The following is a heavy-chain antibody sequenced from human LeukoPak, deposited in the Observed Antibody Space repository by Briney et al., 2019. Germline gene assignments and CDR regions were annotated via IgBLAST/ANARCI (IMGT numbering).Heavy chain of an antibody. Sequence: SETLSLTCTVSGGSISSYYWSCIRQPAGKGLEWIGRIYTSGSTNYNPSLKSRVTMSVDTSKNQFSLKLSSLTAADTAMYYCARDFFNYYGPGSYSIHGMDVWGQGITVIVSS. J-gene: IGHJ6*02. CDR1: GGSISSYY. V-gene: IGHV4-4*07. CDR2: IYTSGST. CDR3: ARDFFNYYGPGSYSIHGMDV. D-gene: IGHD3-10*01.